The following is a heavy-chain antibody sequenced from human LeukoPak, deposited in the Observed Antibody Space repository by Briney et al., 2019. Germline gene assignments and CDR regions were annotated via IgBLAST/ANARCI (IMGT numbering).Heavy chain of an antibody. Sequence: GASVKVSCKASGYTFTSCGISWVRQAPGQGLEWMGWISAYNGNTNYAQKLQGRVTMTTDTSTSTAYMELRSLRSDDTAVYYCARFMASNYYDSSGYETIGHFDYWGQGTLVTVSS. CDR3: ARFMASNYYDSSGYETIGHFDY. CDR2: ISAYNGNT. J-gene: IGHJ4*02. V-gene: IGHV1-18*01. CDR1: GYTFTSCG. D-gene: IGHD3-22*01.